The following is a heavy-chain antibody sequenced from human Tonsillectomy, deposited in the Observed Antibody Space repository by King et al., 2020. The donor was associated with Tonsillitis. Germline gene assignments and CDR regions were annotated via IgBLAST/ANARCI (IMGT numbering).Heavy chain of an antibody. CDR1: GFTFDDYT. CDR3: ARGALVVITGGAFDI. V-gene: IGHV3-43*01. CDR2: SSWDGGST. Sequence: VQLVESGGVVVQPGGSLRLSCAASGFTFDDYTMHWVRQAPGKGLEWVSLSSWDGGSTYYVASGKGRFTISRDNSNNSLYLQMDSLRTEDTALYYCARGALVVITGGAFDIWGQGTMVTVSS. J-gene: IGHJ3*02. D-gene: IGHD3-22*01.